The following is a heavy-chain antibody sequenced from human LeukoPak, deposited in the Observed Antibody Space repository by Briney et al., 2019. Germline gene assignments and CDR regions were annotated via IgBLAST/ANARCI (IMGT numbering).Heavy chain of an antibody. Sequence: PSETLSLTCTVSGGSVSSGTYYWSWIRQPPGKGLEWIGYIYYSESTNYNPSLKSRVTISVDTSKNQFSLKLSSVTAADTAVYYCARDRRSYSSGWYYFDYWGQGTLVTVSS. J-gene: IGHJ4*02. V-gene: IGHV4-61*01. D-gene: IGHD6-19*01. CDR2: IYYSEST. CDR3: ARDRRSYSSGWYYFDY. CDR1: GGSVSSGTYY.